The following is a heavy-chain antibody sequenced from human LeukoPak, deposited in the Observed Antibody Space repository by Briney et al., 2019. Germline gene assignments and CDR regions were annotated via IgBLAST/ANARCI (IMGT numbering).Heavy chain of an antibody. CDR2: IKQDGSEK. J-gene: IGHJ4*02. Sequence: PGGSLRLSCAASGFTFSSYWMSWVRQAPGQGLEWVANIKQDGSEKCYVDSVKGRFTISRDNAKNSLYLQMNSLRAEDTAVYYCARRGTTVTTWGNYFDYWGQGTLVTVSS. D-gene: IGHD4-17*01. CDR1: GFTFSSYW. CDR3: ARRGTTVTTWGNYFDY. V-gene: IGHV3-7*01.